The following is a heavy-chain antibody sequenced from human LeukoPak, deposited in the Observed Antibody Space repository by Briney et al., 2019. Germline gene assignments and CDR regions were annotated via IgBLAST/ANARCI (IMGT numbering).Heavy chain of an antibody. J-gene: IGHJ6*03. CDR2: ISSSSSTI. CDR1: GLTFSSYE. CDR3: ARGSSLELLHPSYYYMDV. V-gene: IGHV3-48*01. D-gene: IGHD1-7*01. Sequence: GGSLRLSCAASGLTFSSYEMNWVRQAPGKGLEWVSYISSSSSTIYYADSVKGRFTISRDNAKNSLYLQMNSLRAEDTAVYYCARGSSLELLHPSYYYMDVWGKGTTVTVSS.